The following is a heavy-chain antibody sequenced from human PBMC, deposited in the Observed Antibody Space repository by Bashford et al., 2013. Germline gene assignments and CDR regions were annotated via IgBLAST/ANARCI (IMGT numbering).Heavy chain of an antibody. Sequence: SETLSLTCTVSGGSISSGGYYWSWIRQHPGKGLEWIGYIYYSGSTYYNPSLKSRVTISVDTSKNQFSLKLSSVTAADTAVYYCARMSIAAPPDWFDPWGQGTLVTVSS. CDR2: IYYSGST. CDR1: GGSISSGGYY. J-gene: IGHJ5*02. D-gene: IGHD6-6*01. V-gene: IGHV4-31*03. CDR3: ARMSIAAPPDWFDP.